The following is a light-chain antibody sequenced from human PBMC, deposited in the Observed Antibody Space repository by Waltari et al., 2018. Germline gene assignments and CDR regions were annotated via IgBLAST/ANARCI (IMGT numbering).Light chain of an antibody. CDR3: QQYDAYPWT. J-gene: IGKJ1*01. V-gene: IGKV1-5*03. CDR2: KTS. CDR1: QSISSW. Sequence: DIQMTQSPSALSASVGDRVTITCRASQSISSWLAWYQQKPGKAPKVLIYKTSSLEIGVPSRFSGSGSGTEFTLTISSLQPDDFATYYCQQYDAYPWTFGQGTKVEVK.